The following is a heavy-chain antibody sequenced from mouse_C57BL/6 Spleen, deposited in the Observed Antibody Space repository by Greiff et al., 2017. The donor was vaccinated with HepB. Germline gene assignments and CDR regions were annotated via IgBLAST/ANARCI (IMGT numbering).Heavy chain of an antibody. D-gene: IGHD1-1*01. Sequence: QVQLQQPGPELVKPGASVKLSCKASGYTFTSYWMHWVKQRPGQGLEWIGNINPSNGGNNYNEKFKSKATLTVDKSSSTAYMQLSSLTSEDSAVSYCAIEVVNPYYCDYWRQGTTLTVSS. CDR3: AIEVVNPYYCDY. V-gene: IGHV1-53*01. CDR2: INPSNGGN. CDR1: GYTFTSYW. J-gene: IGHJ2*01.